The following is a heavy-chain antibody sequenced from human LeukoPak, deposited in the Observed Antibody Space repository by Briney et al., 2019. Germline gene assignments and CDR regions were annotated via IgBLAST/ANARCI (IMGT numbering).Heavy chain of an antibody. D-gene: IGHD6-6*01. CDR3: ARDTPLDMSSSGKFDY. Sequence: PGGSLRLSCAASGFTFSSYWMSWVRQAPGKGLEWVANIQQDGSKKYYVDSVKGRFTISRDNAKNSLYLQMNSLRAEDTAGYYCARDTPLDMSSSGKFDYWGQGTLVTVSS. CDR1: GFTFSSYW. J-gene: IGHJ4*02. V-gene: IGHV3-7*01. CDR2: IQQDGSKK.